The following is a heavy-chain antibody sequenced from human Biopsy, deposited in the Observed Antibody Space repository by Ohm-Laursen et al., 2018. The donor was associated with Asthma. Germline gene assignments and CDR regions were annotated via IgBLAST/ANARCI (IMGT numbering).Heavy chain of an antibody. CDR2: INSVFGTT. D-gene: IGHD2-2*01. CDR3: ARKAGSCISRTCYSLDF. CDR1: GGTFNTYV. V-gene: IGHV1-69*13. J-gene: IGHJ4*02. Sequence: GASVKVSCKSLGGTFNTYVIGWVRQAPGQGLEWMGGINSVFGTTTYPQKFPDRVTITADDSTSTVYMELSSLRSGDTAVYYCARKAGSCISRTCYSLDFWGQGTLVTVSS.